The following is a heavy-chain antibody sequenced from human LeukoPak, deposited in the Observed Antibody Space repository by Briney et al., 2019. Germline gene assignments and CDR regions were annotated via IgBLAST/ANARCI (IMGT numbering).Heavy chain of an antibody. CDR2: IYHSGST. CDR1: GGSISSSNW. CDR3: ATQLDRGYSSSWHPDWFDP. V-gene: IGHV4-4*02. D-gene: IGHD6-13*01. Sequence: PSGTLSLTCAVSGGSISSSNWWSWVRQPPGKGLEWIGEIYHSGSTNYNPSLKSRVTISVDKSKNQFSLKLSSVTAADTAVYYCATQLDRGYSSSWHPDWFDPWGQGTLVTVSS. J-gene: IGHJ5*02.